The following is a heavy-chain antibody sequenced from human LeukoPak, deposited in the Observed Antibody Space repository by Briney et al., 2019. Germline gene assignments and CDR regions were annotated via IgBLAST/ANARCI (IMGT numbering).Heavy chain of an antibody. J-gene: IGHJ4*02. CDR2: IYSGGSI. V-gene: IGHV3-53*01. CDR1: GFTVSSNY. D-gene: IGHD3-22*01. Sequence: GGSLRLSCAASGFTVSSNYMSWVRQAPGKGLEWVSVIYSGGSIYYADSVKGRFTISRDDSKNTLYLQMNSLRAEDTAVYYCARDGLRSIGYFDYWGQGSLVIVSS. CDR3: ARDGLRSIGYFDY.